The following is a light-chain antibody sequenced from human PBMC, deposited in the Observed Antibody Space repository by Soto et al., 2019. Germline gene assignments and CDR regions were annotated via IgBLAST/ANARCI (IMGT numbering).Light chain of an antibody. CDR3: CSYAGSGTFA. Sequence: QSVLTQPASVSGSPGQSITISCTGTSSDVGTYNLVSWYQQHPGQAPKLMIYEGSKRPSGVSNRFSGSKSGNTASLTISGLQAEDEADYYCCSYAGSGTFAFGAGTKVTV. J-gene: IGLJ1*01. CDR2: EGS. V-gene: IGLV2-23*01. CDR1: SSDVGTYNL.